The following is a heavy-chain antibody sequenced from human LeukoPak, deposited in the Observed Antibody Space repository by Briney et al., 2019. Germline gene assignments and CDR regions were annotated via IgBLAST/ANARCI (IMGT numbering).Heavy chain of an antibody. V-gene: IGHV4-61*02. CDR2: IYTSGST. CDR1: GGSISSGDYY. J-gene: IGHJ5*02. Sequence: SETLSLTCTVSGGSISSGDYYWSWIRQPAGKGLEWIGRIYTSGSTNYNPSLKSRVTMSVDTSKNQFSLKLSSVTAADTAVYYCARVWIIDGGVNWFDPWGQGTLVTVSS. D-gene: IGHD3-16*02. CDR3: ARVWIIDGGVNWFDP.